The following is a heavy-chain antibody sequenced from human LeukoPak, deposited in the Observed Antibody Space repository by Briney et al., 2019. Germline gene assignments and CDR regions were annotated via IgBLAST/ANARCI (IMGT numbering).Heavy chain of an antibody. V-gene: IGHV3-7*03. D-gene: IGHD6-19*01. CDR1: GFTFSSYW. J-gene: IGHJ4*02. CDR3: AKKFSSGSQLFDY. Sequence: GGSLRLSCAASGFTFSSYWMSWVRQASGKGLEWVANIKPDGSEKRYADSVKGRFTISRDDAENSLYLQMNSLRAEDTAVYYCAKKFSSGSQLFDYWGQGTLVTVSS. CDR2: IKPDGSEK.